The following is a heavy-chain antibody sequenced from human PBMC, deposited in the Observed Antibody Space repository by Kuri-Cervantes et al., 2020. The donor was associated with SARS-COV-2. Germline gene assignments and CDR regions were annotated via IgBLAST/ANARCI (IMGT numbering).Heavy chain of an antibody. CDR3: ARDGLLRFLEWLFMYYFDY. Sequence: GGSLRLSCAASGFSFSSYGMSWVRQAPGKGLEWVAVISYDGSNKYYADSVKGRFTISRDNSKNTLYLQMNSLRAEDTAVYYCARDGLLRFLEWLFMYYFDYWGQGTLVTVSS. J-gene: IGHJ4*02. CDR2: ISYDGSNK. CDR1: GFSFSSYG. D-gene: IGHD3-3*01. V-gene: IGHV3-30*19.